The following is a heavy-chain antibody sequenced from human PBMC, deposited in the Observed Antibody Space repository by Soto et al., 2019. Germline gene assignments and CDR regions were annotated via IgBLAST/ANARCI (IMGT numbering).Heavy chain of an antibody. V-gene: IGHV3-7*01. CDR2: IKEDGSEQ. CDR1: GFSFSGHW. J-gene: IGHJ4*02. D-gene: IGHD3-22*01. CDR3: ARVKIEMATIFDD. Sequence: PGGSLRLSCVVSGFSFSGHWMSWVRQAPGKGPEWVAKIKEDGSEQNYVDSVTGRFTISRDSAKKSLYLQMNSLRAEDTAVYYCARVKIEMATIFDDWSQGTQVTVSS.